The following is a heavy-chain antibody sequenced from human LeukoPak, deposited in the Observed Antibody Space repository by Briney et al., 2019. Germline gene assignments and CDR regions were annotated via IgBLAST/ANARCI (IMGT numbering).Heavy chain of an antibody. CDR3: ARDESGDSDAFDI. V-gene: IGHV3-21*01. J-gene: IGHJ3*02. CDR2: ISGSSNYI. D-gene: IGHD2-21*01. Sequence: PGGSLRLSCAASGFSFSDYTMNWVRLALGKGLEWVSSISGSSNYIYYADSVKGRFTISRGNAKNSLYLQMNSLRVEDTAVYYCARDESGDSDAFDIWGQGTMVTVSS. CDR1: GFSFSDYT.